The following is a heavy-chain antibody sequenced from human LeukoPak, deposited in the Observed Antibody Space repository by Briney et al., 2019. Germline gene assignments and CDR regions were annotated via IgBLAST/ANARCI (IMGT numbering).Heavy chain of an antibody. CDR3: ARDSGSSGYYYVGAFDI. V-gene: IGHV4-31*03. J-gene: IGHJ3*02. CDR1: GGSISSGGYY. Sequence: SETLSLTCTVSGGSISSGGYYWSWIRQHPGKGLEWIGYIYYSGSTNYNPSLKSRVTISVDTSKNQFSLKLSSVTAADTAVYYCARDSGSSGYYYVGAFDIWGQGTMVTVSS. CDR2: IYYSGST. D-gene: IGHD3-22*01.